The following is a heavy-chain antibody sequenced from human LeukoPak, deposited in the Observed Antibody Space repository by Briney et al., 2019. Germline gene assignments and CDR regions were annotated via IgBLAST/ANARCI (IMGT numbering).Heavy chain of an antibody. CDR3: ARDTGPGANPYFDY. CDR2: ISYDGSNK. D-gene: IGHD3-10*01. Sequence: GGSLRLSCAASGFTFSSYAMHWVRQAPGKGLEWVAVISYDGSNKYYADSVKGRFTISRDNSKNTLYLQMNSLRAGDTAVYYCARDTGPGANPYFDYWGQGTLVTVSS. V-gene: IGHV3-30*04. CDR1: GFTFSSYA. J-gene: IGHJ4*02.